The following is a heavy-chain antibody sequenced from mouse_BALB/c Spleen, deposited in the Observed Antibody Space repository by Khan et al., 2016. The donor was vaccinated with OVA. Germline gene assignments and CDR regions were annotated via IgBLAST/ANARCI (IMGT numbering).Heavy chain of an antibody. V-gene: IGHV2-6-1*01. Sequence: QVQLKESGPGLVAPSQSLSITCTISGFSLTNYGVHWVRQPPGKGLEWLVVIWSDGTTTYDSALKSRLTSSKDNSKSQVFLKMDSLQTDDTAMYYCARQPYYHYYLMDYWGQGTSVTVSS. CDR2: IWSDGTT. J-gene: IGHJ4*01. CDR1: GFSLTNYG. D-gene: IGHD2-10*01. CDR3: ARQPYYHYYLMDY.